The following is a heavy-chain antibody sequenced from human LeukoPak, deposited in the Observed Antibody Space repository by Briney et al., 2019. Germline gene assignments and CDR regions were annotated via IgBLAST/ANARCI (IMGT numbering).Heavy chain of an antibody. V-gene: IGHV4-39*07. Sequence: SETLSLTCSVSGGSISSSRSYWGWIRQPPGKGLEWVGSIYYNGDTYYNPSFKSRVSMSVDTSKNQISLILTSVTAADTAVYYCARYRGHHYYGSGSYRRGFDYWGQGTLVTVSS. CDR1: GGSISSSRSY. CDR3: ARYRGHHYYGSGSYRRGFDY. CDR2: IYYNGDT. D-gene: IGHD3-10*01. J-gene: IGHJ4*02.